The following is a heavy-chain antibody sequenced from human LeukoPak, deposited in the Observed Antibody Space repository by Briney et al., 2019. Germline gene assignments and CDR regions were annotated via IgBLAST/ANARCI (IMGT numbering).Heavy chain of an antibody. Sequence: GGSLRLSCAASGFIFSNYEMNWVRQAPGKGLEWISYINVGGTPIYYADSVKGRFTMSRDNAKNSLYLQMNSLRAEDTAVYYCARDLYAYYYGSGSYFDYWGQGTLVTVSS. V-gene: IGHV3-48*03. CDR1: GFIFSNYE. D-gene: IGHD3-10*01. J-gene: IGHJ4*02. CDR3: ARDLYAYYYGSGSYFDY. CDR2: INVGGTPI.